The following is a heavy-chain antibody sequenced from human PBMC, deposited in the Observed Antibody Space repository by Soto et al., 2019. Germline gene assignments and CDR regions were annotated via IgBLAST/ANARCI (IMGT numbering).Heavy chain of an antibody. CDR2: ISAYNGNT. Sequence: ASVKVSCKASGYTFTSYGISRVRQAPGQGLEWMGWISAYNGNTNYAQKLQGRVTMTTDTSTSTAYMELRSLRSDDTAVYYCARYVVAGDKPSRGYYFDYWGQGTLVTVSS. J-gene: IGHJ4*02. CDR3: ARYVVAGDKPSRGYYFDY. D-gene: IGHD6-19*01. CDR1: GYTFTSYG. V-gene: IGHV1-18*01.